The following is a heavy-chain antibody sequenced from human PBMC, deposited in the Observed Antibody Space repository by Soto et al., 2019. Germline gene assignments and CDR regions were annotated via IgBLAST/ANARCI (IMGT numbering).Heavy chain of an antibody. CDR1: GGSISSSNYH. CDR2: IYYSGST. D-gene: IGHD3-22*01. J-gene: IGHJ4*02. CDR3: ARRRSTGYFPVDY. V-gene: IGHV4-39*01. Sequence: QLQLQESGPGLVKPSETLSLTCTVSGGSISSSNYHWDWIRQPPGKGLEWIGSIYYSGSTYYNPSLKSRVTISVDTSKNQFSLKLTSVTATDTAVYYCARRRSTGYFPVDYWGQGTLVTVSS.